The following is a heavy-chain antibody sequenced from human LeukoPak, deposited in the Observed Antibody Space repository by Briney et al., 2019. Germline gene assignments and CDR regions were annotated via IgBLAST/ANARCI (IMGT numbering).Heavy chain of an antibody. CDR1: GYTFTSYA. Sequence: ASVKVSCKASGYTFTSYAMHWVRQAPGQRLEWMGWTNAGNGNTKYSQKFQGRVTITRDTSASTAYMELSSLRSEDTAVYYCASGHLGYGVDYWGQGTLVTVSS. CDR2: TNAGNGNT. V-gene: IGHV1-3*01. D-gene: IGHD4/OR15-4a*01. J-gene: IGHJ4*02. CDR3: ASGHLGYGVDY.